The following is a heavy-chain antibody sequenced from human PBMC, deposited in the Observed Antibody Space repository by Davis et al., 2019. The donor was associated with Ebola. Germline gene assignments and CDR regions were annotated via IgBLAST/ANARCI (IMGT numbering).Heavy chain of an antibody. CDR1: GGSFSGYY. CDR2: INHSGST. J-gene: IGHJ4*02. V-gene: IGHV4-34*01. Sequence: MPSETLSLTCAVYGGSFSGYYWSWIRQPPGKGLEWIGEINHSGSTNYNPSLKSRVTISVDTSKNQFSLKLSSVTAADTAVYYCGRHSHNSGFDYWGQGPLVTVSS. CDR3: GRHSHNSGFDY. D-gene: IGHD6-19*01.